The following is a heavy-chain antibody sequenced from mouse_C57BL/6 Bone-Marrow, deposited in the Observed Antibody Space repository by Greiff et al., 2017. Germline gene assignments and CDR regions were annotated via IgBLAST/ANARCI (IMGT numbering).Heavy chain of an antibody. CDR1: GYTFTSYW. CDR2: IHPSDSDT. D-gene: IGHD2-4*01. Sequence: VQLQQSGAELVKPGASVKVSCKASGYTFTSYWMHWVKPRPGHGLEWIGRIHPSDSDTHYNQQFKGKATLTVDQSSSTAYMQLSSLSTEDSAVYYWAILYDYDGDWYFDVWGTGTTVTVSS. CDR3: AILYDYDGDWYFDV. V-gene: IGHV1-74*01. J-gene: IGHJ1*03.